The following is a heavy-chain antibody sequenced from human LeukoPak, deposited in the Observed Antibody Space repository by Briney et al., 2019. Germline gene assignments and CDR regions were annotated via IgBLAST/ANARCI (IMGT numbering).Heavy chain of an antibody. CDR2: ISRTGDNT. CDR3: ARRIETGTIGFDP. J-gene: IGHJ5*02. D-gene: IGHD1-7*01. Sequence: GGSLRLSCAASGFTFSDYYMTWIRQAPGKGLEWVSDISRTGDNTNYADSVKGRFTISRDNAKNSLYLQMNSLRAEDTAVYYCARRIETGTIGFDPRGQGTLVTVSS. CDR1: GFTFSDYY. V-gene: IGHV3-11*06.